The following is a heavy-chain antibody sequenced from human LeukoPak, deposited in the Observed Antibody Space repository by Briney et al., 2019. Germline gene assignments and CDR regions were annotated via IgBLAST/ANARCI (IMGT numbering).Heavy chain of an antibody. CDR3: ARGGRYYYDSSGYLN. CDR1: GYTFTSYD. CDR2: MNPNSGNT. V-gene: IGHV1-8*03. Sequence: ASVKVSCKASGYTFTSYDINWVRQATGQGLEWMGWMNPNSGNTGHAQKFQGRVTITRNTSISTAYMGLSSLRSEDTAVYYCARGGRYYYDSSGYLNWGQGTLVTVSS. J-gene: IGHJ4*02. D-gene: IGHD3-22*01.